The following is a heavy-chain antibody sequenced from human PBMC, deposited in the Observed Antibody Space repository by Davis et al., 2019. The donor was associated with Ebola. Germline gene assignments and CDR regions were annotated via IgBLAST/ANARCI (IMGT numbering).Heavy chain of an antibody. D-gene: IGHD2-15*01. Sequence: PGGSLRLSCAASGFTFSSYGMHWVRQAPGKGLEWVAVISYDGSNKYYADSVKGRFTISRDNSKNTLYLQMNSLRAEDTAVYYCARQRGWSMQEALDYWGQGTLVTVSS. CDR2: ISYDGSNK. CDR1: GFTFSSYG. J-gene: IGHJ4*02. CDR3: ARQRGWSMQEALDY. V-gene: IGHV3-30*03.